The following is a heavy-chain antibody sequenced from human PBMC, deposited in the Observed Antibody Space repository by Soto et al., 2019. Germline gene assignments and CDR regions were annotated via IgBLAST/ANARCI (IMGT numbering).Heavy chain of an antibody. Sequence: QVQLVQSGAEVKKPGASVKVSCKASGYNFSKYGITWVRQAPGHGLEWLGWISDYNGNTHFAQRLQGRVNMTADTSTRTAYMEVTSLRPDDTAIYYCARVATLIPIFHGLDAWGQGTTVTVSS. CDR3: ARVATLIPIFHGLDA. D-gene: IGHD3-3*01. J-gene: IGHJ6*02. V-gene: IGHV1-18*01. CDR2: ISDYNGNT. CDR1: GYNFSKYG.